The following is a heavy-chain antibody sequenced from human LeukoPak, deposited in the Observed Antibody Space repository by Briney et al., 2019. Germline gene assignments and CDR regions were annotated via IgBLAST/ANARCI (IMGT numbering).Heavy chain of an antibody. Sequence: PGRSLRLSCAASGFTFSTYAMHWVRQAPGKGLEGVAVISYDGSNKYYADSVKGRFTISRDNSKNTLYLQMNSLRAEDTAVYYCAKLWDYDSSGYPFRRDAFDIWGQGTMVTVSS. J-gene: IGHJ3*02. CDR1: GFTFSTYA. CDR2: ISYDGSNK. D-gene: IGHD3-22*01. V-gene: IGHV3-30*04. CDR3: AKLWDYDSSGYPFRRDAFDI.